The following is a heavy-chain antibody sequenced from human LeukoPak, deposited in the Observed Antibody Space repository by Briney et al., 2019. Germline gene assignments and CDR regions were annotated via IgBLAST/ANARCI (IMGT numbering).Heavy chain of an antibody. D-gene: IGHD3-22*01. V-gene: IGHV3-11*04. CDR2: ISSSGSTI. CDR3: ARGEYYDSSGYYYFDY. CDR1: RFTFSDYY. J-gene: IGHJ4*02. Sequence: GGSLRLSCAASRFTFSDYYMSWIRQAPGEGLEWVSYISSSGSTIYYADSVKGRFTISMDNAKNSLYLQMNSLRAEDTAVYYCARGEYYDSSGYYYFDYWGQGTLVTVSS.